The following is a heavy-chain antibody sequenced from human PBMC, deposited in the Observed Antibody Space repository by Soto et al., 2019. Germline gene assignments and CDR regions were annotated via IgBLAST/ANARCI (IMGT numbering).Heavy chain of an antibody. Sequence: SETLSLTCTVSGCSISSYYWSWIRQPPGEGLEWIGYIYYSGSTNYNPSLKSRVTISVDTSKNQFSLKLSSVTAADTAVYYCARERVAHFDYWGQGTLVTVSS. D-gene: IGHD3-3*01. CDR3: ARERVAHFDY. CDR2: IYYSGST. V-gene: IGHV4-59*01. CDR1: GCSISSYY. J-gene: IGHJ4*02.